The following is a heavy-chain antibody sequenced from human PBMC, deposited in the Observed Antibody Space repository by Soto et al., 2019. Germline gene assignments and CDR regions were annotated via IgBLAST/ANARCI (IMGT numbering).Heavy chain of an antibody. CDR2: IYHSGST. CDR3: ARKRDYYDSSGSFEY. CDR1: GGSISSGGYS. J-gene: IGHJ4*02. V-gene: IGHV4-30-2*01. D-gene: IGHD3-22*01. Sequence: SETLSLTCAVSGGSISSGGYSWSWIRQPPGKGLEWIGYIYHSGSTYYNPSLKSRVTISVDRPKNQFSLKLSSVTAADTAVYYCARKRDYYDSSGSFEYWGQGTRVIVSS.